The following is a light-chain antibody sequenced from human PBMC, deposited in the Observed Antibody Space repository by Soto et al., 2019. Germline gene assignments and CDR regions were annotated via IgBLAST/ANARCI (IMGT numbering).Light chain of an antibody. CDR1: SSDVGGYSY. V-gene: IGLV2-14*01. CDR2: DVS. CDR3: SSYTSSSLEV. Sequence: QSALTQPASVSGSPGQSITISCTGTSSDVGGYSYVSWYQQLPGKAPKLMIYDVSDRPSGVSNRFSGSKSGNTASLTISGLQAEDEADYYCSSYTSSSLEVFGTGTKVTVL. J-gene: IGLJ1*01.